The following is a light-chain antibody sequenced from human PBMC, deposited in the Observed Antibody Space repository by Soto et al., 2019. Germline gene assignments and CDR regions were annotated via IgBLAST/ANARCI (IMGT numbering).Light chain of an antibody. CDR3: RPLANPNPYV. CDR1: SSDVGTYNL. J-gene: IGLJ1*01. V-gene: IGLV2-23*01. Sequence: QSALTQPASVSGSPGQSITISCTGTSSDVGTYNLVSWYQQHPGKAPKLMIYDGSRRPSGVSNRFPGPKSGNTASPTISGPQAEDGADFYCRPLANPNPYVLGTGT. CDR2: DGS.